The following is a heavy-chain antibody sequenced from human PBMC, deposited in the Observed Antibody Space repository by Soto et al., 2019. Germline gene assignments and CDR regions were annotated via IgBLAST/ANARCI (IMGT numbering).Heavy chain of an antibody. CDR3: AKDSGSYPTQFDY. V-gene: IGHV3-23*01. J-gene: IGHJ4*02. CDR2: ISGSGGST. D-gene: IGHD1-26*01. CDR1: GFTLSNYA. Sequence: GGSLRLSWAASGFTLSNYAISWVRQAPGKGLEWVSAISGSGGSTYYADSVKGRFTISRDNSKNTLYLQMNSLRAEDTAVYSCAKDSGSYPTQFDYWGQGTLVTVSS.